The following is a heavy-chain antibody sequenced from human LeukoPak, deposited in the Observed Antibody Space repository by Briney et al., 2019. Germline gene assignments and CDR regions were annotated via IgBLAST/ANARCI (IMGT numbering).Heavy chain of an antibody. CDR1: GGSISSSSYY. J-gene: IGHJ6*03. CDR2: IYYSGST. V-gene: IGHV4-39*07. Sequence: SETLSLTCTVSGGSISSSSYYWGWIRQPPGKGLEWIGSIYYSGSTYYNPSLKSRVTISVDTSKNQFSLKLSSVTAADTAVYYCARATVVTPGYYYYYMDVWGKGTTVTVSS. D-gene: IGHD4-23*01. CDR3: ARATVVTPGYYYYYMDV.